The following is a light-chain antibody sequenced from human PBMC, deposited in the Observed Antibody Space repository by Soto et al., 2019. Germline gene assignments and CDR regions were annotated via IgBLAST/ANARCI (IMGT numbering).Light chain of an antibody. Sequence: QSVLTQPPSASGTPGQRVTISCSGSSSNIGSNTVNWYQQLPGTAPKLLIYSNNQRPSGVPDRFSGSKSGTSASLAISGLQSEEEADYYCEEWEDILNVYVCGTGTKVTVL. CDR2: SNN. J-gene: IGLJ1*01. CDR3: EEWEDILNVYV. CDR1: SSNIGSNT. V-gene: IGLV1-44*01.